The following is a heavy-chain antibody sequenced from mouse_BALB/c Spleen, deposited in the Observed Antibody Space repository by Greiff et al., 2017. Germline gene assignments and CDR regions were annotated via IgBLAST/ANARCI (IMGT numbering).Heavy chain of an antibody. CDR3: ARADGSSWYFDV. CDR1: GFTFSSYA. D-gene: IGHD2-3*01. CDR2: ISSGGST. J-gene: IGHJ1*01. V-gene: IGHV5-6-5*01. Sequence: EVMLVESGGGLVKPGGSLKLSCAASGFTFSSYAMSWVRQTPEKRLEWVASISSGGSTYYPDSVKGRFTISRDNARNILYLQMSSLRSEDTAMYYCARADGSSWYFDVWGAGTTVTVSS.